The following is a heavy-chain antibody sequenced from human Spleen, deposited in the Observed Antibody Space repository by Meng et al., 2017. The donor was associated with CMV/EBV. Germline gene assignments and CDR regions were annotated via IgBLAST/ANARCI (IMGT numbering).Heavy chain of an antibody. Sequence: GESLKISCAASGFTFSSYAMHWVRQAPGKGLEWVAVISYDGSNKYYADSVKGRFTISRDNSKNTLYLQMNSLRAEDTAVYYCARAPDPLGYCSSTSCYYGMDVWGQGTTVPSP. CDR2: ISYDGSNK. J-gene: IGHJ6*02. CDR3: ARAPDPLGYCSSTSCYYGMDV. CDR1: GFTFSSYA. V-gene: IGHV3-30*04. D-gene: IGHD2-2*01.